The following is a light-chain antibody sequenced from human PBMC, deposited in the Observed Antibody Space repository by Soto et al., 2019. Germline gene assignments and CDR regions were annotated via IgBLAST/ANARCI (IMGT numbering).Light chain of an antibody. V-gene: IGLV2-23*01. CDR1: SNDIGTYNL. J-gene: IGLJ2*01. CDR3: SSYAGSNTLVV. CDR2: EGS. Sequence: HSALTQPGSLSGSPGQSITISCSGTSNDIGTYNLVSWYQQHPGKAPKLIIFEGSRLPSGVSSRFSGSKSGNTASLTISGLRPEDEADYYCSSYAGSNTLVVFGGGTKLTVL.